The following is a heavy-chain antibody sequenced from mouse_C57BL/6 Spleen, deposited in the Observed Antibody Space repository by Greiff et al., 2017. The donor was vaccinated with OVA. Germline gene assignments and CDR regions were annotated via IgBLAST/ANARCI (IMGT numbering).Heavy chain of an antibody. V-gene: IGHV1-52*01. J-gene: IGHJ3*01. CDR3: ARSDWAWLAY. Sequence: VQLQQPGAELVRPGSSVKLSCKASGYTFTSYWMHWVKQRPIQGLEWIGNIDPSDSETHYNQKFKDKATLTVDTTSSTAYMQLSSLTSEDSAVYYCARSDWAWLAYWGQGTLVTVSA. CDR1: GYTFTSYW. CDR2: IDPSDSET. D-gene: IGHD4-1*01.